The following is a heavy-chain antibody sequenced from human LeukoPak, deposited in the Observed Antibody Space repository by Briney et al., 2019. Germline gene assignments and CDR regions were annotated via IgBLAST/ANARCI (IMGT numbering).Heavy chain of an antibody. D-gene: IGHD5-18*01. CDR2: IYYSGST. CDR1: GGSISSYY. Sequence: SETLSLTCTVSGGSISSYYWSWIRQPPGKGLEWIGYIYYSGSTNYNPSLKSRVTISVDTSKNQFSLKLSSVTAADTAVYYCARGGSSSWHGESARGYSYGSPSFDPWGQGTLVTVSS. CDR3: ARGGSSSWHGESARGYSYGSPSFDP. V-gene: IGHV4-59*01. J-gene: IGHJ5*02.